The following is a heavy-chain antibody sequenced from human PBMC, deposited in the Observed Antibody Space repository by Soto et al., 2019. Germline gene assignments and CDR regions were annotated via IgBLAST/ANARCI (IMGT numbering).Heavy chain of an antibody. CDR1: GDSVSSSRYY. J-gene: IGHJ4*02. D-gene: IGHD3-22*01. CDR3: ARQYYDSSGYYYPAGEYYFDY. CDR2: IYHRGST. Sequence: SETLSLTCTVPGDSVSSSRYYWGWVRQPPGKGLEWIGSIYHRGSTYYSPSLKSRVTISVDTSKNQFSLKLSSVTAADTAVYYCARQYYDSSGYYYPAGEYYFDYWGQGTLVTV. V-gene: IGHV4-39*01.